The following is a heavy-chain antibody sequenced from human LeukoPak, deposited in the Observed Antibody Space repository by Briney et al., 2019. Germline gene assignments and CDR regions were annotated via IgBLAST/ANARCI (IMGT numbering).Heavy chain of an antibody. CDR2: IYYSGST. V-gene: IGHV4-39*01. J-gene: IGHJ2*01. CDR3: ARQSAGIAAAGTYGSGPNWYFDL. D-gene: IGHD6-13*01. CDR1: GGSISSSSYY. Sequence: PSETLSLTCTVSGGSISSSSYYWGWIRQPPGKGLEWIGSIYYSGSTYYNPSLKSRVTISVDTSKNQFSLKLSSVTAADTAVYCCARQSAGIAAAGTYGSGPNWYFDLWGRGTLVTVSS.